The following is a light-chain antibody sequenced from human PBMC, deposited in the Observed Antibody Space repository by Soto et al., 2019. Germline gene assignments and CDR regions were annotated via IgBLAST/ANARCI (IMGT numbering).Light chain of an antibody. CDR2: AAS. CDR1: QSIGTY. CDR3: QQYYIYPPT. V-gene: IGKV1-8*01. Sequence: AIRMTQSPSSFSASTGDRVTITCRASQSIGTYLAWYQQIPGRAPKLLIFAASTLQRGVPSRLSGSGSGTDFTLTISCLQSEDFATYYCQQYYIYPPTFGGGTKVDIK. J-gene: IGKJ4*01.